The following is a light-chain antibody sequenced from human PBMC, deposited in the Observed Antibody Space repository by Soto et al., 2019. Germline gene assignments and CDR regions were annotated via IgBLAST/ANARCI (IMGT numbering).Light chain of an antibody. CDR1: QSVSSSY. CDR3: QQRSDWPET. CDR2: GAS. Sequence: EIVLTQSPGTLSLSPGERATLSCRASQSVSSSYLAWYQQKPGQAPRLLIYGASSRATGIPDRFSGSGSGTDFTLSISSLEPEDFGVYYCQQRSDWPETFGQGTKVDIK. V-gene: IGKV3D-20*02. J-gene: IGKJ1*01.